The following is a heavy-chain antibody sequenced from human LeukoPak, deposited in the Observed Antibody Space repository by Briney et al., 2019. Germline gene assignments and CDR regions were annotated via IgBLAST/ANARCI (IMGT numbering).Heavy chain of an antibody. CDR3: AKDLRYDSPFWYFDY. CDR2: IYSGGST. V-gene: IGHV3-53*01. CDR1: GFTVSSSY. J-gene: IGHJ4*02. D-gene: IGHD3-22*01. Sequence: GGSLRLSCAASGFTVSSSYISWVRQAPGKGLEWVSVIYSGGSTYYADSVKGRFTISRDNSKNTLHLQMNSLRAEDTAVYYCAKDLRYDSPFWYFDYWGQGTLVTVSS.